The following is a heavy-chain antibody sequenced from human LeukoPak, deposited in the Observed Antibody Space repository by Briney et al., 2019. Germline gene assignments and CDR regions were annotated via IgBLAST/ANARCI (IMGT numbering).Heavy chain of an antibody. CDR1: GFTFITYN. V-gene: IGHV3-48*01. J-gene: IGHJ4*02. CDR2: ISGSGGAT. CDR3: ARTYGRGSLDY. Sequence: GGSLRLSCAASGFTFITYNMNWVRQAPGKGLEWVSYISGSGGATVYADSVEGRFTISRDNAKNSVYLQMNSLRAEDTAVYYCARTYGRGSLDYWGQGTLVTVSS. D-gene: IGHD4-17*01.